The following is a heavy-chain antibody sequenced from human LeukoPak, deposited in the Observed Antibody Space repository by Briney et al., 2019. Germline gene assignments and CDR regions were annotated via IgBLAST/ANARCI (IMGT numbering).Heavy chain of an antibody. J-gene: IGHJ4*02. CDR1: GYTFTGYY. V-gene: IGHV1-2*02. CDR3: ARAIAVAGLFDY. Sequence: RASVKVSCKASGYTFTGYYMHWVRQAPGQGLEWMGWINPDSGGTNYAQKFRGRVTMTRDTSISTAYMELSRLRSDDTAVYYCARAIAVAGLFDYRGQGTLVTVSS. CDR2: INPDSGGT. D-gene: IGHD6-19*01.